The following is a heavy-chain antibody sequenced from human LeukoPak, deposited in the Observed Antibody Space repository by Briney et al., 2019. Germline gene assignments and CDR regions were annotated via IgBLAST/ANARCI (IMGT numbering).Heavy chain of an antibody. D-gene: IGHD3-22*01. CDR3: ARGAYDSSGYYSDWFDP. J-gene: IGHJ5*02. CDR1: GYTFTSYD. Sequence: VASVKVSCKASGYTFTSYDINWVRQATGQGLEWMGWMNPNSGNTGYAQKFQGRVTITRNTSISTAYMELSSLRSEDTAVFYCARGAYDSSGYYSDWFDPWGQGTLVTVSS. V-gene: IGHV1-8*03. CDR2: MNPNSGNT.